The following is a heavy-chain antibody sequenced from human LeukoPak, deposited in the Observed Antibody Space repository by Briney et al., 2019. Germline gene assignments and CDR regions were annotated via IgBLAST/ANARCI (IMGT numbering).Heavy chain of an antibody. Sequence: PGGSLRLSCVASGFTFNNYAMTWDRQAPGKGLEWVSVISGSGGSTYYADSVKGRFTISRDNAKNSLYLQMNSLRAEDTAVYYCARGRRPDAFDSWGQGTRVTVSS. J-gene: IGHJ3*02. CDR2: ISGSGGST. CDR3: ARGRRPDAFDS. CDR1: GFTFNNYA. V-gene: IGHV3-23*01.